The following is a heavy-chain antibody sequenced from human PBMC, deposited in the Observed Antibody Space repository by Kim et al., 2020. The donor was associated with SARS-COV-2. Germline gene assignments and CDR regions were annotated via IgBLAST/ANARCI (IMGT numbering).Heavy chain of an antibody. D-gene: IGHD5-12*01. CDR3: ARLVAQLYYYYYMDV. CDR2: IYSGGTT. CDR1: GFTVSSNY. Sequence: GGSLRRSCAASGFTVSSNYMSWVRQAPGKGLEWVSLIYSGGTTHYADSVKGRFTISRDNSKNTLYLQMNSLRAEDTAVYYCARLVAQLYYYYYMDVWGKG. J-gene: IGHJ6*03. V-gene: IGHV3-66*04.